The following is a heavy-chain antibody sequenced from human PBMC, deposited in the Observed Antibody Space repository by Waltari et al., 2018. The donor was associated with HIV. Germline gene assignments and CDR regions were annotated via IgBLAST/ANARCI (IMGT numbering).Heavy chain of an antibody. CDR1: GFTFSSYS. Sequence: EVQLVESGGGLVKPGGSLRLSCAASGFTFSSYSMTWVRQAPGKGLEWVSSISSSSSYIYYADSVKGRFTISRDNAKNSLYLQMNSLRAEDTAVYYCARVGGSYFDGMDVWGQGTTVTVSS. CDR3: ARVGGSYFDGMDV. CDR2: ISSSSSYI. J-gene: IGHJ6*02. D-gene: IGHD1-26*01. V-gene: IGHV3-21*01.